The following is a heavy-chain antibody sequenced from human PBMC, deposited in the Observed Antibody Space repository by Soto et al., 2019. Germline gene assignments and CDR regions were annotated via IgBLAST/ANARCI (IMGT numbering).Heavy chain of an antibody. CDR1: GFTFSSYG. Sequence: PGESLKISCAASGFTFSSYGMHWVRQAPGKGLEWVTVISYDGSNKYYADSVKGRFTISRDTSKNTLYLQMSSLRAEDTAVYYCAKDLGASGWYGIDSWGQGTLVTVSS. V-gene: IGHV3-30*18. D-gene: IGHD6-19*01. J-gene: IGHJ4*02. CDR2: ISYDGSNK. CDR3: AKDLGASGWYGIDS.